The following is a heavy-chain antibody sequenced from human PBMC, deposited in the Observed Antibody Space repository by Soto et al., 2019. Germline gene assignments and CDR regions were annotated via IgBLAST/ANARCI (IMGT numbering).Heavy chain of an antibody. J-gene: IGHJ4*02. Sequence: GGSLRLSCAASGFNVNSDYMNWVRQTPGKGLEWVASIYSGETTYYADSVRGRFTISSDKSKNTLYFQLSSLRIEDTAVYYCTRDGRGLGRLSLFEYWGQGTLVTVSS. CDR3: TRDGRGLGRLSLFEY. D-gene: IGHD2-21*02. V-gene: IGHV3-53*01. CDR2: IYSGETT. CDR1: GFNVNSDY.